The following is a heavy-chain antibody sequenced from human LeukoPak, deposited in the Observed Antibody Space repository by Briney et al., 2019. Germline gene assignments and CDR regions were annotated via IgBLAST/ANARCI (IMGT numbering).Heavy chain of an antibody. CDR3: ATWRVRGAAGYHYYGMDV. CDR1: GGSFSGYY. D-gene: IGHD3-10*01. J-gene: IGHJ6*02. CDR2: INHSGST. V-gene: IGHV4-34*01. Sequence: SETLSLTCAVYGGSFSGYYWSWIRQPPGKGLEWIGEINHSGSTNYNPSLKSRVTISVDTSKNQFSLKLSSVTAADTAVYYCATWRVRGAAGYHYYGMDVWGQGTTVTVSS.